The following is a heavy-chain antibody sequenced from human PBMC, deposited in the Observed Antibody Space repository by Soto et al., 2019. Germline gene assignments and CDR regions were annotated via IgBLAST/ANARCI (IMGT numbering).Heavy chain of an antibody. V-gene: IGHV3-23*01. Sequence: GGSLRLSCAVSGFTFSNYARSWVRQALGKGLEWVSAISGSGDSTYYADSVKGRFTISRDNSKNTLYLQMNSLRAEDTAVYYCAKQYYFDSWGRGTLVTVSS. CDR1: GFTFSNYA. J-gene: IGHJ4*02. CDR2: ISGSGDST. CDR3: AKQYYFDS.